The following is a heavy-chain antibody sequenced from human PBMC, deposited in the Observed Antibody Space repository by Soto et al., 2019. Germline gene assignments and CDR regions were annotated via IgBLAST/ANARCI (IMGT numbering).Heavy chain of an antibody. D-gene: IGHD2-2*01. Sequence: SGPTLVKPTQTLTLTCTFSGFSLSTSGVGVGWIRQPPGKALEWLALIYWDDDKRYNPSLKSRLTITKDTSKNQVVLTMPSMDPVDTATYYCAHSPENRYCSSTSCYRLFDYWGQGTLVTVSS. CDR2: IYWDDDK. CDR3: AHSPENRYCSSTSCYRLFDY. CDR1: GFSLSTSGVG. J-gene: IGHJ4*02. V-gene: IGHV2-5*02.